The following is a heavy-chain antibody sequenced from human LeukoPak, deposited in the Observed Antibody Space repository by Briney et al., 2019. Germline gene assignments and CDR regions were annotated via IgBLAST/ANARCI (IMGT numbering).Heavy chain of an antibody. D-gene: IGHD6-13*01. Sequence: GASVKVSCKASGYTFTSYDINWVRQATGRGLEWMGWMNPNSGNTGYAQRFQGRVTMTRNTSISTAYMELSSLRSEDTAVYYCARGPIAAASEDYYYYYMDVWGKGTTVTVSS. CDR3: ARGPIAAASEDYYYYYMDV. V-gene: IGHV1-8*01. CDR2: MNPNSGNT. J-gene: IGHJ6*03. CDR1: GYTFTSYD.